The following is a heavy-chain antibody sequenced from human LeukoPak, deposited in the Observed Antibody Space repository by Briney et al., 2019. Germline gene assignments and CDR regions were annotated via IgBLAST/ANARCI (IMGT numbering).Heavy chain of an antibody. Sequence: GGSLRLSCTASGFTFGDYAMSWFRQAPGKGLEWVGFIRSKAYGGTTEYAASVKGRFTISRDDSKSIAYLQMNSLKTEDTAVYYCTRVGGAAANWFDPWGQGTLVTVSS. V-gene: IGHV3-49*03. CDR1: GFTFGDYA. CDR2: IRSKAYGGTT. CDR3: TRVGGAAANWFDP. D-gene: IGHD6-13*01. J-gene: IGHJ5*02.